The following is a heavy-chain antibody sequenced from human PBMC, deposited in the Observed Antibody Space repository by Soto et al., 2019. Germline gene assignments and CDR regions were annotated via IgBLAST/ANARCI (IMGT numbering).Heavy chain of an antibody. CDR2: IHYTGST. CDR1: GGSISSYNHY. CDR3: ARGVGAPYNWFDP. D-gene: IGHD3-10*01. J-gene: IGHJ5*02. V-gene: IGHV4-39*01. Sequence: PSETLSLTCTVSGGSISSYNHYWGWIRQPPGKGLEWIGSIHYTGSTYYNPSLKSRVTISVDTSKNQFSLKVNSVTAADTAVYYCARGVGAPYNWFDPWGQGTLVTVSS.